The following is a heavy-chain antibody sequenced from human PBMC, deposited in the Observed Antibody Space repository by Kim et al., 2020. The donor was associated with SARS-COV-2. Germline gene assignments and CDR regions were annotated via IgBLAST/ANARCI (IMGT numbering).Heavy chain of an antibody. V-gene: IGHV1-3*01. J-gene: IGHJ4*02. CDR2: INAGNGNT. CDR3: ARIPGGDGSGRHFDY. D-gene: IGHD3-10*01. Sequence: ASVKVSCKASGYTFTSYAMHWVRQAPGQRLEWMGWINAGNGNTKYSQKFQGRVTITRDTSASTAYMELSSLRSEDTAVYYCARIPGGDGSGRHFDYWGQGTLVTVSS. CDR1: GYTFTSYA.